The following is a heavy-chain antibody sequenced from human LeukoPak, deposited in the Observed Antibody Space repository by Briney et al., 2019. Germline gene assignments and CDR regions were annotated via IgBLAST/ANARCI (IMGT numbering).Heavy chain of an antibody. Sequence: SETLSLTCAVYGGSFSGYYWGWIRQPPGKGLEWIGEINHSGSTNYNPSLKSRVTISVDTSKNQFSLKLSSVTAADTAVYYCARGPYDFWSGYWNYWGQGTLVTVSS. CDR3: ARGPYDFWSGYWNY. CDR2: INHSGST. V-gene: IGHV4-34*01. D-gene: IGHD3-3*01. J-gene: IGHJ4*02. CDR1: GGSFSGYY.